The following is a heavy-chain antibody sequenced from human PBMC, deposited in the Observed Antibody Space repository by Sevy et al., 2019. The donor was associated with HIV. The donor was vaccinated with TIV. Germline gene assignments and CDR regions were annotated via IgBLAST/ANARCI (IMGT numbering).Heavy chain of an antibody. CDR2: INGRGGST. Sequence: GGSLRFSCAASGFTFSSFAMSWVRQVPGKGLEWVSSINGRGGSTYYADAVKGRVTLTRDNSKNTLLLQMDSLRAEDTAVYYCARPAPRIAASSAAFFDYRGQGTLVTVSS. J-gene: IGHJ4*02. V-gene: IGHV3-23*01. CDR3: ARPAPRIAASSAAFFDY. D-gene: IGHD6-13*01. CDR1: GFTFSSFA.